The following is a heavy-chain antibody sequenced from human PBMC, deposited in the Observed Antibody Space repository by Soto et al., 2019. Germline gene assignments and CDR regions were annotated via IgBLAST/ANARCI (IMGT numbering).Heavy chain of an antibody. V-gene: IGHV4-34*01. J-gene: IGHJ4*02. CDR2: INHSGST. Sequence: SETLSLTCAVYGGSFSGYYWSWIRQPPGKGLEWIGEINHSGSTNYNPSLKSRVTISVDTSKNQFSLKLSSVTAADTAVYYCARSYSSSWYHFGYWGPGTLVTVSS. CDR3: ARSYSSSWYHFGY. D-gene: IGHD6-13*01. CDR1: GGSFSGYY.